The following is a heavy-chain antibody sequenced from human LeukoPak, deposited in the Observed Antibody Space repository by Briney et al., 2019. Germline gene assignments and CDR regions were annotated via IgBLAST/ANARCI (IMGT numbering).Heavy chain of an antibody. D-gene: IGHD3-10*02. CDR1: GGSISSYY. V-gene: IGHV4-59*01. CDR3: ARMFQYYYMDV. Sequence: SETLSLTCTVSGGSISSYYWSWIRQPPGKGLEWIGYFYSSGSTNYNPSLKSRVTISVDTSRNQFSLKLSSVTAADTAMYYCARMFQYYYMDVWGKGTTVTVSS. J-gene: IGHJ6*03. CDR2: FYSSGST.